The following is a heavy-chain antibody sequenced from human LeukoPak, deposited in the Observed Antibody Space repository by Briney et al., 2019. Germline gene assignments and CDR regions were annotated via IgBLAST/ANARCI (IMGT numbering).Heavy chain of an antibody. V-gene: IGHV3-7*01. CDR2: IKQDGSEI. J-gene: IGHJ3*02. Sequence: GGSLRLSCAASGFTFSDYYMSWIRQAPGKGLEWVANIKQDGSEIYYVDSVKGRFTISRDSAKNSLYLQMNSLRAEDTAVYYCARDRHLDIWGQGTMVTVSS. CDR1: GFTFSDYY. CDR3: ARDRHLDI.